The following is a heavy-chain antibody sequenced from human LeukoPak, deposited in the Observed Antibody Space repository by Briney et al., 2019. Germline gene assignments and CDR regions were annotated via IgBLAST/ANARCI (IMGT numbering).Heavy chain of an antibody. J-gene: IGHJ4*02. Sequence: GGSLRLSCAASGFTFSSYAMHWVRQAPGKGLEYVSAISSNGGSTYYANSVKGRFTISRDNSKNTLYLQMGSLRAEDTAVYYCARQIAASSGQLDYWGQGTLVTVSS. CDR2: ISSNGGST. V-gene: IGHV3-64*01. D-gene: IGHD6-6*01. CDR3: ARQIAASSGQLDY. CDR1: GFTFSSYA.